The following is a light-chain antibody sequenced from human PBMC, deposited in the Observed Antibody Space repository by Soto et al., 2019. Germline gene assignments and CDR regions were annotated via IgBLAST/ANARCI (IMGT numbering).Light chain of an antibody. V-gene: IGKV3-20*01. J-gene: IGKJ1*01. CDR1: QSVSSYY. CDR2: AAS. CDR3: QQYATSQRT. Sequence: EIVLTQSPGTLSLSPGERATLSCRASQSVSSYYLAWYQQKPGQAPRLLIYAASNRASGIPDRFSGSGSGTDCALTITRLEPEDFAVYYCQQYATSQRTFRQGTKVQIK.